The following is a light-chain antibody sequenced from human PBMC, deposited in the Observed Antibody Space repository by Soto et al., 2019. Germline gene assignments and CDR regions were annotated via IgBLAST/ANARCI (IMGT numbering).Light chain of an antibody. V-gene: IGKV3-20*01. CDR1: QSVSSSF. CDR3: QQYGSSPPWT. J-gene: IGKJ1*01. Sequence: EIVLTQAPGTLSLSPGERATLSCRASQSVSSSFLAWYQQKPGQAPRLLIYGASSRATGIPDRFSGSGSGTDFTLTISRLEPEDFAVYYCQQYGSSPPWTFGQGNKVEI. CDR2: GAS.